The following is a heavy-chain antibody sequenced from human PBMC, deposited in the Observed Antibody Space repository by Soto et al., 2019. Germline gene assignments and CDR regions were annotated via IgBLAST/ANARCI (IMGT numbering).Heavy chain of an antibody. CDR2: SIPVFGTA. V-gene: IGHV1-69*01. J-gene: IGHJ4*02. D-gene: IGHD6-13*01. CDR3: AIPLPKQQLVRGAFDH. Sequence: QVQLVQSGAEVKKPGSSVKLFCKTSGGTFRNYAINWVRQAPGHGLEWMGGSIPVFGTANYAQTFQGRFTITADESTSTAYMELSSLRSEDTAVYYCAIPLPKQQLVRGAFDHWGQGTLVTVAS. CDR1: GGTFRNYA.